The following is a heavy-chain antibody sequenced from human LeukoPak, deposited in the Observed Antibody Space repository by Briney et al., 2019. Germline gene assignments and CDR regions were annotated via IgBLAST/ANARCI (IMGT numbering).Heavy chain of an antibody. CDR2: INPKNGGS. CDR1: GYTFTGYY. V-gene: IGHV1-2*02. CDR3: ARGLQENLAWLTAFSAFDV. J-gene: IGHJ3*01. D-gene: IGHD5-24*01. Sequence: ASVKVSCKASGYTFTGYYMHWVRQAPGQGLEWVGWINPKNGGSNYAQKFQGRVTMTRDRPISTAYMELSRLTSDDTAVYYCARGLQENLAWLTAFSAFDVWGPGTMVTVSS.